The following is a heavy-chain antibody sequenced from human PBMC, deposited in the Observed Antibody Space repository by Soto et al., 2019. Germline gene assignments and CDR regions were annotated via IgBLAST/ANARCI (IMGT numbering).Heavy chain of an antibody. V-gene: IGHV6-1*01. J-gene: IGHJ4*02. Sequence: PSQTLSLTCAISGDSVSSNSAAWNWIRQSPSRGLEWLGRTYYRSKWYNDYAVSVKSRITINPDTSKNQFSLQLNSVTPEDTAVYYCARDRDPMVRGVIITADAYFDYWGQGTLVTVSS. CDR1: GDSVSSNSAA. CDR2: TYYRSKWYN. D-gene: IGHD3-10*01. CDR3: ARDRDPMVRGVIITADAYFDY.